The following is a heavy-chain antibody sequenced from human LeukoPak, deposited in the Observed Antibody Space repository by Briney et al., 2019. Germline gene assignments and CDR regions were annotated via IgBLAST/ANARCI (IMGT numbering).Heavy chain of an antibody. Sequence: PGGSLRLSCAASGFTFDDYAMHWVRQAPGKGLEWVSGISWNSGSIGYADSAKGRFTISRDNAKNSLYLQMNSLRAEDTAVYYCARATLYCFDYWGQGTLVTVSS. J-gene: IGHJ4*02. CDR3: ARATLYCFDY. CDR1: GFTFDDYA. CDR2: ISWNSGSI. V-gene: IGHV3-9*01.